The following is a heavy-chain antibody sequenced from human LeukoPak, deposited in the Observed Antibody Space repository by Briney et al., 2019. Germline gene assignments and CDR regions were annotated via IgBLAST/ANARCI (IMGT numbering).Heavy chain of an antibody. V-gene: IGHV3-23*01. CDR2: TSGSGGST. CDR1: GFTFSSYG. J-gene: IGHJ2*01. CDR3: AKVYDSSGYRNLYWYFDL. D-gene: IGHD3-22*01. Sequence: PGGSLRLSCAASGFTFSSYGMSWVRQAPGKGLEWVSATSGSGGSTYYADSVKGRFTISRDNSKNTLYLQMNSLRAEDTAVYYCAKVYDSSGYRNLYWYFDLWGRGTLVTVSS.